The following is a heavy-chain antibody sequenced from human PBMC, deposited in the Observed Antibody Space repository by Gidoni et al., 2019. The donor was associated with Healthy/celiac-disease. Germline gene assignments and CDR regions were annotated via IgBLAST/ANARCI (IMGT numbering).Heavy chain of an antibody. V-gene: IGHV4-39*01. J-gene: IGHJ3*02. CDR3: AAPEAAAGSDDLDI. CDR1: GASISRSSYY. Sequence: QLQLQESGPALVKPSETLSLTCTVSGASISRSSYYWGWIRQHPGKGLEWIGSIYYSGSTYYNPSLKSRVTISVDTSKNQFSRKLSSVTAADTAVYYCAAPEAAAGSDDLDIWGQGTMVTVSS. CDR2: IYYSGST. D-gene: IGHD6-13*01.